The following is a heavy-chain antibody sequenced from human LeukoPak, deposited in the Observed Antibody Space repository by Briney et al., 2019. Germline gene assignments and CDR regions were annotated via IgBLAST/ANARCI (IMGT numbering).Heavy chain of an antibody. Sequence: GGSLRLSCAASGFTFSSYWMSWVRQAPGKGLEWVADIKQDGSEKYYVDSVKGRFTISRDNAKNSLYLQMNSLRAEDTAVYYCARERVQAYYDFWSGYYTRGDAFDIWGQGTMVTVSS. V-gene: IGHV3-7*01. J-gene: IGHJ3*02. D-gene: IGHD3-3*01. CDR1: GFTFSSYW. CDR2: IKQDGSEK. CDR3: ARERVQAYYDFWSGYYTRGDAFDI.